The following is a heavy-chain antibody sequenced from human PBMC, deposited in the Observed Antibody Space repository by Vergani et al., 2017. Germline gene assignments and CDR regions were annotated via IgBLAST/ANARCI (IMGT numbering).Heavy chain of an antibody. CDR3: ARGQDYYGSGRGFDY. CDR1: GGSISSGSYY. D-gene: IGHD3-10*01. V-gene: IGHV4-61*02. CDR2: IYTSGST. Sequence: QVQLQESGPGLVKPSQTLSLTCTVSGGSISSGSYYWSWIRQPAGKGLEWIGRIYTSGSTNYNPSLKNRVTISVDTSKNQFSLKLSSVTAADTAVYYCARGQDYYGSGRGFDYGGQGTLVTFSS. J-gene: IGHJ4*02.